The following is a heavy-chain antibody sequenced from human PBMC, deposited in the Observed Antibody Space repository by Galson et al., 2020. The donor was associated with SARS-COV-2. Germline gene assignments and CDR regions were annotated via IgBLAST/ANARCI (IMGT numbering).Heavy chain of an antibody. D-gene: IGHD7-27*01. CDR2: IHNTGSS. CDR3: ASAPNMYFFDF. CDR1: GGSLSSGAYY. Sequence: ASATLSLTCTVSGGSLSSGAYYWSWVRQFPGKGLEWIGHIHNTGSSYYNPSLKSRVTISVDTSNNQLSLKLSSVSAADTAVYYCASAPNMYFFDFWGQGALITVSS. V-gene: IGHV4-31*03. J-gene: IGHJ4*02.